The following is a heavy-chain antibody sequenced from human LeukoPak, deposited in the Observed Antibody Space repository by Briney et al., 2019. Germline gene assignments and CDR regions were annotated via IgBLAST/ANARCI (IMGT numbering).Heavy chain of an antibody. CDR2: TYYSGST. CDR3: ARVVRCSGGSCYSRGYWFDP. CDR1: DGSISSYY. D-gene: IGHD2-15*01. V-gene: IGHV4-59*06. J-gene: IGHJ5*02. Sequence: PSETLSLTCTVSDGSISSYYWSWIRQHPGKGLEWIGYTYYSGSTYYNPSLKSRVTISVDTSKNQFSLKLSSVTAADTAVYYCARVVRCSGGSCYSRGYWFDPWGQGTLVTVSS.